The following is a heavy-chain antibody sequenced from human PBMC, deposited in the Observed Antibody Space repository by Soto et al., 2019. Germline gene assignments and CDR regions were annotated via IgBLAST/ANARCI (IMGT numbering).Heavy chain of an antibody. J-gene: IGHJ6*02. CDR2: ISSSSSYI. V-gene: IGHV3-21*01. CDR1: GFTFSSYS. D-gene: IGHD3-16*02. CDR3: ARDLWGSYRLKGYHGMDV. Sequence: PGGSLRLSCAASGFTFSSYSMNWVRQAPGKGLEWVSSISSSSSYIYYADSVKGRFTISRDNAKNSLYLQMNSLRAEDTAVYYCARDLWGSYRLKGYHGMDVWGQGTTVTVSS.